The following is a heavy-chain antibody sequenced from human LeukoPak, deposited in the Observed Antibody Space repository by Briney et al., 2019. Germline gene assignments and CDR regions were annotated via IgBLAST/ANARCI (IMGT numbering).Heavy chain of an antibody. CDR1: GGSISSYY. CDR2: IYYSGST. V-gene: IGHV4-59*12. Sequence: KPSETLSLTCTVSGGSISSYYWSWIRQPPGKGLEWIGYIYYSGSTNYNPSLKSRVTISVDTSKNQFSLKLSSVTAADTAVYYCARDKMRSGLRFFGYWGQGTLVTVPS. J-gene: IGHJ4*02. D-gene: IGHD5-12*01. CDR3: ARDKMRSGLRFFGY.